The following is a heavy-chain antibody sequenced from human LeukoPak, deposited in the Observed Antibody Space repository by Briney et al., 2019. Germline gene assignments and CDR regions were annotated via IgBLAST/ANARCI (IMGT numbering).Heavy chain of an antibody. V-gene: IGHV4-59*01. Sequence: SETLSLTCTVSGGSISSYYWSWIRQPPGKGLEWIGYIYYSGSTNYNPSLKSRVTISVDTSKNQFSLKLSSVTAADTAVYYCARDGRDWLSFDYWGQGTLVTVSS. CDR3: ARDGRDWLSFDY. CDR1: GGSISSYY. J-gene: IGHJ4*02. CDR2: IYYSGST. D-gene: IGHD3-9*01.